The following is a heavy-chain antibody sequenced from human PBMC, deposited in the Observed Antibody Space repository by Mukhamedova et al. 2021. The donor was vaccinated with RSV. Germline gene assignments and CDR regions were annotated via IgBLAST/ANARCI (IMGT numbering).Heavy chain of an antibody. V-gene: IGHV3-74*01. D-gene: IGHD3-16*01. CDR2: GSST. J-gene: IGHJ4*02. CDR3: XRREIGVLDH. Sequence: GSSTAYADSVKGRFTISRDNTKNTVYLEINSLRPEDTAVYYCXRREIGVLDHWGQGSLVTVSS.